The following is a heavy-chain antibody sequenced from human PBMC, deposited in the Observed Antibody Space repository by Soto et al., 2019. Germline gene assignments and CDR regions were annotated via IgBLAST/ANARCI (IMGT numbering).Heavy chain of an antibody. V-gene: IGHV3-23*01. J-gene: IGHJ4*02. D-gene: IGHD4-17*01. CDR1: GFTFRNYV. CDR3: AKEGSTVTGIFDY. CDR2: IINNGHST. Sequence: EVQLLESGGGLVQPGGSLRLSCAVSGFTFRNYVMSWVRQAPGKGLEWVSTIINNGHSTYYADSVRGRFTISRDNSQNTLYLQMNSLRVEDTALYYCAKEGSTVTGIFDYWGQGTLVTVSS.